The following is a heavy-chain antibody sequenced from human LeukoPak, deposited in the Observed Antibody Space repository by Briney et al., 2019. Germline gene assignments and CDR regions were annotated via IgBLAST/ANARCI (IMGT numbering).Heavy chain of an antibody. V-gene: IGHV1-46*01. J-gene: IGHJ4*02. CDR1: GYTFTSYY. Sequence: ASVKVSCKASGYTFTSYYMHWVRQAPGQGLEWMGIINPSGGSTSYAQKFQGRVTMTRDTSTGTVYMELSSLRSEDTAVYYCARDATRTGDTVVVVAARGGYFDYWGQGTLVTVSS. CDR2: INPSGGST. CDR3: ARDATRTGDTVVVVAARGGYFDY. D-gene: IGHD2-15*01.